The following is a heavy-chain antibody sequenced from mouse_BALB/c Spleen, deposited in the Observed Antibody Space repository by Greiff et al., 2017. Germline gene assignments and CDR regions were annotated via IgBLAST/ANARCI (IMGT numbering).Heavy chain of an antibody. CDR3: TRGQTARAAWFAY. CDR2: IDPETGGT. V-gene: IGHV1-15*01. D-gene: IGHD3-2*01. J-gene: IGHJ3*01. CDR1: GYTFTDYE. Sequence: VQLQQSGAELVRPGASVTLSCKASGYTFTDYEMHWVKQTPVHGLEWIGAIDPETGGTAYNQKFKGKATLTADKSSSTAYMELRSLTSEDSAVYYCTRGQTARAAWFAYWGQGTLVTVSA.